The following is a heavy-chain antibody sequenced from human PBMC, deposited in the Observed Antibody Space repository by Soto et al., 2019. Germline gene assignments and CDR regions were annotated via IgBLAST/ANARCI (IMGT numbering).Heavy chain of an antibody. J-gene: IGHJ6*03. D-gene: IGHD2-15*01. CDR1: GYTFTSYY. V-gene: IGHV1-46*03. Sequence: ASVKVSCKASGYTFTSYYMHWVRQAPGQGLEWMGIINPSGGSTSYAQKFQGRVTMTRDTSTSTVYMELSSLRSEDTAVYYCARESLPPYCSGGSCYSERSHYYYYMDVWGKGTTVTVSS. CDR3: ARESLPPYCSGGSCYSERSHYYYYMDV. CDR2: INPSGGST.